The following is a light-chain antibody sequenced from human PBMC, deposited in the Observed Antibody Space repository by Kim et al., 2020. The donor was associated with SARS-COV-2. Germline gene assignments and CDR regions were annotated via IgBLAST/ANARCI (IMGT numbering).Light chain of an antibody. CDR3: QSFDSGNLWV. CDR1: SGSIASNY. J-gene: IGLJ3*02. Sequence: KTVTISCTRSSGSIASNYVHWYQQRPGNSPTTVIYEDDQRPSGVPDRFSGSIDSSSNSASLTISGLRTEDEADYYCQSFDSGNLWVFGGGTQLTVL. CDR2: EDD. V-gene: IGLV6-57*01.